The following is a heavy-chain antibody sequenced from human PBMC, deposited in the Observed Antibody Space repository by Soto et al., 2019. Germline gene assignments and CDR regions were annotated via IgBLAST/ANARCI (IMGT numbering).Heavy chain of an antibody. D-gene: IGHD5-12*01. CDR1: GFTFSNYA. CDR2: ISGRGSST. CDR3: AKNGPEFSGYDPYYFDY. J-gene: IGHJ4*02. Sequence: EVQLLESGGGLVQPGGSLRLSCAASGFTFSNYAMSWVRQVPGKGLEWVSAISGRGSSTYYADSVKGRFTISRDNSKNKLYLQMNRLRAEDTAVYYCAKNGPEFSGYDPYYFDYWGQGTLVTVSS. V-gene: IGHV3-23*01.